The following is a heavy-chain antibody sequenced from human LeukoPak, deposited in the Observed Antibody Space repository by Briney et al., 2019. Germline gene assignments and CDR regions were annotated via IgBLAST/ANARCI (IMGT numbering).Heavy chain of an antibody. CDR1: GGTFSSYA. D-gene: IGHD5-24*01. CDR3: ASGRDGYNGFDY. V-gene: IGHV1-69*01. J-gene: IGHJ4*02. Sequence: GASVRVSCKASGGTFSSYAISWVRQAPGQGLEWMGGIIPIFGTANYAQKFQGRVTITADESTSTAYMELSSLRSEDTAVYYCASGRDGYNGFDYWGQGTLVTVSS. CDR2: IIPIFGTA.